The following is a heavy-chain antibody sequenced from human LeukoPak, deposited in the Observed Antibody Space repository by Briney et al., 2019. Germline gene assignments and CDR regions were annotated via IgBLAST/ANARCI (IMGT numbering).Heavy chain of an antibody. Sequence: TGGSLRLSCAASGFTFSSYWMSSVRQAPGKGLEWVANIKQDGSEKYYVDSVKGRFTISRDNAKNSLYLQMNSLRAEDTAVYYCARDSYRLHFWSGYPPDYWGQGTLVTVSS. CDR3: ARDSYRLHFWSGYPPDY. J-gene: IGHJ4*02. CDR1: GFTFSSYW. CDR2: IKQDGSEK. V-gene: IGHV3-7*01. D-gene: IGHD3-3*02.